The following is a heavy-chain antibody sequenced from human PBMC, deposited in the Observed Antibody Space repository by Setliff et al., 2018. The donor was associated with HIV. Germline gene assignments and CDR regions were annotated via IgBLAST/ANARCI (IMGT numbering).Heavy chain of an antibody. CDR3: ARERDSNGYQFDY. CDR1: GFPFSNYA. D-gene: IGHD3-22*01. V-gene: IGHV1-3*03. J-gene: IGHJ4*02. CDR2: INVDSGNT. Sequence: ASVKVSCKASGFPFSNYAIHWVRQAPGQRLEWMGWINVDSGNTKYLQDLQGRVTITSDRSARTAYMEVSNLRSEDMAVYYCARERDSNGYQFDYWGQGTLVTVSS.